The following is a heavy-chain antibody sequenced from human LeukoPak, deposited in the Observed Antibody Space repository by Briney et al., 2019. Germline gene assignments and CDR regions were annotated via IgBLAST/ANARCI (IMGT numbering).Heavy chain of an antibody. V-gene: IGHV3-48*03. J-gene: IGHJ6*03. CDR1: GFTFSSYE. CDR3: ARATGYSGYDFWGGYYYYYMDV. CDR2: ISSSGSTI. Sequence: GGSLRLSCAASGFTFSSYEMNWVRQAPGKGLEWVSYISSSGSTIYYADSVKGRFTISRDNAKNSLYLQMNSLRAEDTAVYYCARATGYSGYDFWGGYYYYYMDVWGKGTTVTISS. D-gene: IGHD5-12*01.